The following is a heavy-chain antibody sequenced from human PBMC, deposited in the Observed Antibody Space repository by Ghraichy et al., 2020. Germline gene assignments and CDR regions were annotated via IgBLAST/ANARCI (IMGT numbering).Heavy chain of an antibody. J-gene: IGHJ4*02. CDR1: SGSISSGAYH. D-gene: IGHD3-10*01. Sequence: SQTLSLTCTVSSGSISSGAYHWGWIRQSPGKILEWIGYIYYTGSAYYNTSLKSRVTISVETSKNQFSLKLSSVTAADTAVYYCARFCSPSSWNYYHHFDIWAQGTLVTVSS. V-gene: IGHV4-31*03. CDR3: ARFCSPSSWNYYHHFDI. CDR2: IYYTGSA.